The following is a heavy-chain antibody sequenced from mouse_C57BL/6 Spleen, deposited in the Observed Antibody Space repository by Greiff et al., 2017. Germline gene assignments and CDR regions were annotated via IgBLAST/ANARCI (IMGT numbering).Heavy chain of an antibody. V-gene: IGHV1-26*01. CDR2: INPNNGGT. D-gene: IGHD1-1*01. CDR3: APSIATVVAIDY. CDR1: GYTFTDYY. J-gene: IGHJ2*01. Sequence: EVQLQQSGPELVKPGASVKISCKASGYTFTDYYMNWVKQSHGESLEWIGDINPNNGGTSYNQKFKGKATLTVDKSSSTAYMELRSLTSEDSAVDYCAPSIATVVAIDYWGQGTTLTVSS.